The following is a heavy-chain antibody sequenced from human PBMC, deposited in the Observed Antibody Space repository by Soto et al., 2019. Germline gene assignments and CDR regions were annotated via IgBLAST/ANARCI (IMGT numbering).Heavy chain of an antibody. J-gene: IGHJ5*02. V-gene: IGHV4-59*01. Sequence: PSETLSLTCTVSGGSISSYYWSWIRQPPGKGLEWIGYIYYSGSTNYNPSLKSRVTISVDTSKNQFSLKLSSVTAADTAVYYCARGGGYCSGGSCYPFDPWGQGALVTVSS. CDR1: GGSISSYY. CDR3: ARGGGYCSGGSCYPFDP. D-gene: IGHD2-15*01. CDR2: IYYSGST.